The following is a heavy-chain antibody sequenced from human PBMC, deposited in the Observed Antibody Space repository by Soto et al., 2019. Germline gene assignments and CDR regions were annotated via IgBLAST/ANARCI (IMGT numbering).Heavy chain of an antibody. V-gene: IGHV1-69*13. CDR2: IIPIFGTA. Sequence: SVKVSCKASGGTFSSYAISWVRQAPGQGLEWMGGIIPIFGTANYAQKFQGRVTITADESTSTAYMELSSLRSEDTAVYYCARDKYYDFWSGFSYYYRMDVWGQGTTVTVSS. CDR3: ARDKYYDFWSGFSYYYRMDV. CDR1: GGTFSSYA. J-gene: IGHJ6*02. D-gene: IGHD3-3*01.